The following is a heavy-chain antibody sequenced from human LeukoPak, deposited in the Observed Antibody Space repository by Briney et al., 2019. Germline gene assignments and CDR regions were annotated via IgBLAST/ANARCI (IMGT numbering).Heavy chain of an antibody. J-gene: IGHJ6*02. Sequence: QSGGSLRLSCAASGFTFSSYAVHWVRQAPGRGLEWVAVISYDGSNKYYADSVKGRFTISRDNSKNTLYLQMNSLRAEDTAVYYCARVLTCGGDCYYYYGMDVWGQGTTVTVSS. CDR1: GFTFSSYA. V-gene: IGHV3-30-3*01. CDR3: ARVLTCGGDCYYYYGMDV. CDR2: ISYDGSNK. D-gene: IGHD2-21*02.